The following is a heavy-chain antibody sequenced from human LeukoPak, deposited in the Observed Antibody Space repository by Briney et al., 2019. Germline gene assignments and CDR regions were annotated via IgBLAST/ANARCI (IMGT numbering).Heavy chain of an antibody. CDR3: ARGGSPPEALGDAFDI. Sequence: GGSLRLSCAASGFTFSSYWMHWVRQAPGKGLVWVSRIKSDGSTTGYADSVKGRFTISRDNAKNALYLQMNSLRAEDTAVYYCARGGSPPEALGDAFDIWGQGTMVTVSS. CDR1: GFTFSSYW. V-gene: IGHV3-74*01. J-gene: IGHJ3*02. D-gene: IGHD1-26*01. CDR2: IKSDGSTT.